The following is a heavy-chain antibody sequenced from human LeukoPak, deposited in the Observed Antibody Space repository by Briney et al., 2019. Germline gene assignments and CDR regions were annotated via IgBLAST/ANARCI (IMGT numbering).Heavy chain of an antibody. CDR1: GFTFSSSG. Sequence: SGGSLRLSCAASGFTFSSSGMPWVRQAPGKGLEWVAFIRYDGTSKYYADSVKGRFTISRDNSKNTVYLQMNSLRAEDTAVYYCAKETRGSYSDYWGQGTLVTVSS. CDR2: IRYDGTSK. CDR3: AKETRGSYSDY. V-gene: IGHV3-30*02. D-gene: IGHD1-26*01. J-gene: IGHJ4*02.